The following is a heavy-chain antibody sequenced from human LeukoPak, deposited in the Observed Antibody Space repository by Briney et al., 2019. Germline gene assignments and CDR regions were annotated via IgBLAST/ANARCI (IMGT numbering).Heavy chain of an antibody. D-gene: IGHD6-19*01. CDR2: IIPIFGTA. Sequence: SVKVSCKASGYTFTSYDINRVRQAPGQGLEWMGGIIPIFGTANYAQKFQGRVTITADESTSTAYMELSSLRSEDTAVYYCARDLEWHSSGWRKNWFDPWGQGTLVTVSS. CDR3: ARDLEWHSSGWRKNWFDP. CDR1: GYTFTSYD. V-gene: IGHV1-69*13. J-gene: IGHJ5*02.